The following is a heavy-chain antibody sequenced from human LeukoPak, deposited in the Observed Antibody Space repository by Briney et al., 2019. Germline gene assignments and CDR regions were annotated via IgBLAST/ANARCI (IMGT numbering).Heavy chain of an antibody. Sequence: SETLSLTCAVYGGSFSDYYWSWIRQPPGKGLEWIGEINHSGSTNYNPSLKSRVTISVDTSKNQFSLKLSSVTAADTAVYYCARVRAVAAYYYYYYMDVWGKGTTVTVSS. J-gene: IGHJ6*03. CDR2: INHSGST. D-gene: IGHD6-19*01. V-gene: IGHV4-34*01. CDR1: GGSFSDYY. CDR3: ARVRAVAAYYYYYYMDV.